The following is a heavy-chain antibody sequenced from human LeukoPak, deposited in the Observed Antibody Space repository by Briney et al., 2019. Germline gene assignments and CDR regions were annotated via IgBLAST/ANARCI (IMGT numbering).Heavy chain of an antibody. D-gene: IGHD2/OR15-2a*01. CDR1: VGPFSGYY. CDR2: INHSGST. CDR3: ARDKIGGINFDY. V-gene: IGHV4-34*01. J-gene: IGHJ4*02. Sequence: PSETLSLTCAVYVGPFSGYYWSWIRQPPGKGLEWIGKINHSGSTNYNPSLKSRVTISVDTSKNQFSLKVSSVTAADTAVYYCARDKIGGINFDYWGQGTLVTVSA.